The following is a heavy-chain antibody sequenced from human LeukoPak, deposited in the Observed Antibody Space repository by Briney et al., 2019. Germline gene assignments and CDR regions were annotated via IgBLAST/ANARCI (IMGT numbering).Heavy chain of an antibody. J-gene: IGHJ4*02. CDR1: GYTFTSYY. D-gene: IGHD2-2*01. CDR2: INPSGGST. V-gene: IGHV1-46*01. Sequence: ASVKVSCKASGYTFTSYYMHWVRQAPGQGLEWMGIINPSGGSTSYAQKFQGRVTITRDTSLSTAHMELSSLRSEDTAMYYCARSALYSTKSDYYFESWGQGTLVTVSS. CDR3: ARSALYSTKSDYYFES.